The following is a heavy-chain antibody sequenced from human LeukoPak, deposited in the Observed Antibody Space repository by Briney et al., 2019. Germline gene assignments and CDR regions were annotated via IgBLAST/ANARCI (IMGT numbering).Heavy chain of an antibody. Sequence: GRSLRLSCAASGINFSYSAMHWVRQAPGKGLQWVALISYDGSNKDYVDSVKGRFTISRDNSKNTLYLQMNSLRPEDTAIYYCARGVAAAGTWSFDYWGQGCLVRVCS. J-gene: IGHJ4*02. CDR1: GINFSYSA. CDR2: ISYDGSNK. CDR3: ARGVAAAGTWSFDY. V-gene: IGHV3-30*03. D-gene: IGHD6-13*01.